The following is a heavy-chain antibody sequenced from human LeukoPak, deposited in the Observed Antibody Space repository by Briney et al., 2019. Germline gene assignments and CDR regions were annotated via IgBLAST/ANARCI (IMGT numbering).Heavy chain of an antibody. Sequence: GGSLRLSCAASGLTFSSYAMTWVRQTPGKGLEWVPVIYSGGSTYYADSVKGRFTISRDNSKNTLYLQMNSLRAEDTAVYYCARIAAAGNEGDYWGQGTLVTVSS. V-gene: IGHV3-53*01. CDR1: GLTFSSYA. CDR3: ARIAAAGNEGDY. CDR2: IYSGGST. J-gene: IGHJ4*02. D-gene: IGHD6-13*01.